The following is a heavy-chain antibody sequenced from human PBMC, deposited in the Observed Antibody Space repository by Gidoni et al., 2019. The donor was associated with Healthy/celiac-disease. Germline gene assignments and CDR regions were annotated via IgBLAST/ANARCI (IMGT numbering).Heavy chain of an antibody. D-gene: IGHD5-18*01. CDR2: IYYSGST. Sequence: QLQLQESGPGLVKPSETLSLTCTVPGGSISSSSYYWGWLRQPPGKGLEWIGSIYYSGSTYYNPSLKSRVTISVDTSKNQFSLKLSSVTAADTAVYYCARLDTGWDYYMDVWGKGTTVTVSS. J-gene: IGHJ6*03. V-gene: IGHV4-39*01. CDR3: ARLDTGWDYYMDV. CDR1: GGSISSSSYY.